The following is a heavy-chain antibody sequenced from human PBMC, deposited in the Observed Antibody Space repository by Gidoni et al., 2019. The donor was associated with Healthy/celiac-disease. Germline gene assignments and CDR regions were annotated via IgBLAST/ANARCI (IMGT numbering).Heavy chain of an antibody. CDR2: KSYDGSKK. J-gene: IGHJ4*02. V-gene: IGHV3-30-3*01. D-gene: IGHD3-3*01. CDR1: GFTFRSYA. Sequence: QVQLVESGGGVVQPGRSLRLSCAASGFTFRSYAMHWVRQAPGKGLEWVAVKSYDGSKKYYQNSVKGRFTISRDNSKNTLYLQMNSLRAEDTAVYYWASTRHYYDFWSGYYMNYWGQGTLVTVSS. CDR3: ASTRHYYDFWSGYYMNY.